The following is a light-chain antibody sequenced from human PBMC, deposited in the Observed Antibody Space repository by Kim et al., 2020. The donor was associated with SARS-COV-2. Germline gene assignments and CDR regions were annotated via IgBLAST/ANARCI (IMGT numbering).Light chain of an antibody. CDR3: NSRDSSGNHVL. J-gene: IGLJ2*01. CDR2: AKN. Sequence: ALGQTVRITCQGDSLSNYYANWYQQKPGQAPVLVIYAKNNRPSGIPDRFSGSRSGNTASLTITGAQAEDEAYYYCNSRDSSGNHVLFGGGTQLTVL. V-gene: IGLV3-19*01. CDR1: SLSNYY.